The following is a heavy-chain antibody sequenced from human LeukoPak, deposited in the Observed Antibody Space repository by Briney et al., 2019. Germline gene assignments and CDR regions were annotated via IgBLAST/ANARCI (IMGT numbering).Heavy chain of an antibody. CDR1: GFTFSSYA. CDR3: AKDREKHGYSGYGDFDY. CDR2: ISGSGGST. J-gene: IGHJ4*02. V-gene: IGHV3-23*01. Sequence: GGSLRLSCAASGFTFSSYAMSWVRQAPGKGLEWVSAISGSGGSTYYADPVKGRFTISRDNSKNTLYLQMNSLRAEDTAVYYCAKDREKHGYSGYGDFDYWGQGTLVTVSS. D-gene: IGHD5-12*01.